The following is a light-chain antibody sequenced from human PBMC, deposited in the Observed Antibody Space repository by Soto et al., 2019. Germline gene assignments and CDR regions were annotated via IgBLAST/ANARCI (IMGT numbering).Light chain of an antibody. V-gene: IGLV2-14*01. Sequence: QSALTQPASVSGSPGQSITISCTGTSSDVGAYNYVSWYQHHPGKVPKLLIYEVTNRPSGVSDRFSGSKSGNTASLTISGLQDEDEADYYCSSKRDSSTCCVFGNGTKVTVL. CDR1: SSDVGAYNY. CDR2: EVT. CDR3: SSKRDSSTCCV. J-gene: IGLJ1*01.